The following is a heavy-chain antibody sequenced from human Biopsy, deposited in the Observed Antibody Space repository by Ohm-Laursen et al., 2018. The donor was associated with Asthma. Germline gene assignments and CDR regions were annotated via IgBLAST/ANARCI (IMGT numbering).Heavy chain of an antibody. Sequence: SLRLSCTASGFAFDSYAMYWVRQSPGKGLEWVALMSYDGSIKDYADSVKGRFTISRDNSMNTLYLHINSLRVEDTAVYYCARGLDYSGRSGFDYWGQGTLVTVSS. CDR2: MSYDGSIK. J-gene: IGHJ4*02. D-gene: IGHD3-10*01. CDR1: GFAFDSYA. V-gene: IGHV3-30*03. CDR3: ARGLDYSGRSGFDY.